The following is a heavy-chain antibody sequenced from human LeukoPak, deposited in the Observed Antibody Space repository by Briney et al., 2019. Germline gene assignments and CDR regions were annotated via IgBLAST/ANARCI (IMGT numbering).Heavy chain of an antibody. D-gene: IGHD3-9*01. J-gene: IGHJ3*02. V-gene: IGHV4-30-4*01. CDR1: GGSNTSGDYY. CDR3: ARQGSVLRYFDWRLDI. Sequence: SETLSLTCTVSGGSNTSGDYYWSWIRQPPGKGLEWIAYMYYSGSTYYNPSLKSRVTMSADTSKNQFSLKLSSVTAADTAVYYCARQGSVLRYFDWRLDIWGQGTMVTVSS. CDR2: MYYSGST.